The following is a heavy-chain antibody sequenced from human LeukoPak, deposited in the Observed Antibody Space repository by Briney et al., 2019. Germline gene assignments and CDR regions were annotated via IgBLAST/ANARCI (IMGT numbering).Heavy chain of an antibody. CDR3: AWGGSPPIYFDY. CDR1: GGSFSGYY. J-gene: IGHJ4*02. D-gene: IGHD3-16*01. Sequence: SETLSLTCAVYGGSFSGYYWSWIRQPPGKGLEWIGEINHSGSTNYNPSLKSRVTISVDTSKNQFSLKLSSVTAADAAVYYCAWGGSPPIYFDYWGQGTLVTVSS. CDR2: INHSGST. V-gene: IGHV4-34*01.